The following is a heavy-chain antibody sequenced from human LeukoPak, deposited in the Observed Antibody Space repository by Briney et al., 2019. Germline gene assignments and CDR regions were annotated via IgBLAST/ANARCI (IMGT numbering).Heavy chain of an antibody. D-gene: IGHD1-1*01. V-gene: IGHV3-21*01. CDR1: GFTFSSYS. CDR3: ATPVYNWNHAAFDY. Sequence: PGGSLRLSCAASGFTFSSYSMNWVRQTPGKGLEWVASISSSSSYIYYADSVKGRFTISRDNAKNSLYLQMNSLRAEDTAVYYCATPVYNWNHAAFDYWGQGTLVTVSS. J-gene: IGHJ4*02. CDR2: ISSSSSYI.